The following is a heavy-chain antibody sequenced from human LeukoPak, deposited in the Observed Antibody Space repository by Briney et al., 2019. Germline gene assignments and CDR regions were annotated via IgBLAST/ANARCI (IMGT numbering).Heavy chain of an antibody. V-gene: IGHV3-7*01. J-gene: IGHJ4*02. Sequence: GGSLRLSCAASGFSFSNYWMSWVRQAPGKGLEWVASISENGRAKPYVASVRGRFTISRDDSKNTLYLHMTSLRAEDTAVYYCTNSDDYGDYWGQGTLVTVSS. CDR2: ISENGRAK. CDR3: TNSDDYGDY. CDR1: GFSFSNYW.